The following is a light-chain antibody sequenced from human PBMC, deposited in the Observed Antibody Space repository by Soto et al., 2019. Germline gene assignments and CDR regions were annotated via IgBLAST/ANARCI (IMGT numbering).Light chain of an antibody. CDR2: AAS. CDR3: QHYQYFRFSSTWT. Sequence: EIVLTQSPGTLSLSPGERATLSCRASQSVTRDYLAWYQQKPGQAPRLLIYAASSRATGIPDRFSGSGSGTDFTLTITGLEPEDFAVYYCQHYQYFRFSSTWTFGQGTRVEIK. V-gene: IGKV3-20*01. CDR1: QSVTRDY. J-gene: IGKJ1*01.